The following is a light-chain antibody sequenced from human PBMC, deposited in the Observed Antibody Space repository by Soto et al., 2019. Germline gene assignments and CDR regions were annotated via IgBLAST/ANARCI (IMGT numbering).Light chain of an antibody. CDR2: DVS. CDR3: HQRSNWPLT. J-gene: IGKJ4*01. Sequence: EVVLTQSPATLSLSPGESATLSCRASQSVTKYLAWYQQKPGQALRLLISDVSKRATGIPARFSGSGSATDFTLTISSLEPEDFAVYYCHQRSNWPLTFGGGTKLEIK. V-gene: IGKV3-11*01. CDR1: QSVTKY.